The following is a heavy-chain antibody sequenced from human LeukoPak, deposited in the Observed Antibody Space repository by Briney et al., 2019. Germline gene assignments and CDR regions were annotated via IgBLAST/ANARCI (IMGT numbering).Heavy chain of an antibody. Sequence: PGGSLRLSCAAAGITFRIFWMSWVRQAPGKGLEWVANLKEDGSDKYYADSVKGRFTISRDNAKNSLFLQMSSLRVDDTAIYYCARDSAGYDYWGQGTLVTVSS. J-gene: IGHJ4*02. CDR2: LKEDGSDK. D-gene: IGHD5-12*01. CDR1: GITFRIFW. V-gene: IGHV3-7*01. CDR3: ARDSAGYDY.